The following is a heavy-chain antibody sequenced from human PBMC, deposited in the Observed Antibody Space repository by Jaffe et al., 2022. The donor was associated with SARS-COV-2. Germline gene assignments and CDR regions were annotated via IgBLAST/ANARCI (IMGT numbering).Heavy chain of an antibody. J-gene: IGHJ4*02. CDR3: ASDVGQLVQYYFDY. CDR2: ISYDGSNK. D-gene: IGHD6-13*01. V-gene: IGHV3-30*04. CDR1: GFTFSSYA. Sequence: QVQLVESGGGVVQPGRSLRLSCAASGFTFSSYAMHWVRQAPGKGLEWVAVISYDGSNKYYADSVKGRFTISRDNSKNTLYLQMNSLRAEDTAVYYCASDVGQLVQYYFDYWGQGTLVTVSS.